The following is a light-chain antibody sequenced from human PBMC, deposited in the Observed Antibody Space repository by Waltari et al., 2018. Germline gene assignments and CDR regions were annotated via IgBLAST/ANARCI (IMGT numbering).Light chain of an antibody. CDR3: CSFTSSSTYV. Sequence: QSALTQPASVSASPGQSITVSCSGSISDIGLFKVVSWFQQYPGKPPSLIIYEVNKSPPGISVRFSATKSGNVASLTISGLQADDEADYYCCSFTSSSTYVFGSGTTVTVL. CDR1: ISDIGLFKV. CDR2: EVN. V-gene: IGLV2-23*02. J-gene: IGLJ1*01.